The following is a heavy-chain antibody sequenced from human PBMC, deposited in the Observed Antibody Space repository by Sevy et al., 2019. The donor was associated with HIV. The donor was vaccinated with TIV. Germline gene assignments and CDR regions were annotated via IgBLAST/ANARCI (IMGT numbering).Heavy chain of an antibody. J-gene: IGHJ6*02. CDR2: ISPDDSDT. Sequence: GESLKISCKGSEYSFRTYWIGWVRQMPGKGLEWMGIISPDDSDTRYSPSFQGQVTISADKSINTAYLQWNSLRASDSAMYYCARHHASYGVTGYYYYSGLDVWGQGTTVTVSS. V-gene: IGHV5-51*01. CDR1: EYSFRTYW. CDR3: ARHHASYGVTGYYYYSGLDV. D-gene: IGHD4-17*01.